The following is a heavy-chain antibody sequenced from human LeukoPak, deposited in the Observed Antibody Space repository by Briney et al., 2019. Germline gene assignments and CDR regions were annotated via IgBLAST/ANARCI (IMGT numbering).Heavy chain of an antibody. D-gene: IGHD2-15*01. Sequence: PSETLSLTCTVSGGSISSGSYYWSWIRQPPGKGLEWIGYIYYSGSTNYNPSLKSRVTISVDTSKNQFSLKLTSVTAADTAMYYCARAGYCSDTSCYSGVRDAFDVWGQGTVVTVSS. CDR3: ARAGYCSDTSCYSGVRDAFDV. J-gene: IGHJ3*01. CDR2: IYYSGST. CDR1: GGSISSGSYY. V-gene: IGHV4-61*01.